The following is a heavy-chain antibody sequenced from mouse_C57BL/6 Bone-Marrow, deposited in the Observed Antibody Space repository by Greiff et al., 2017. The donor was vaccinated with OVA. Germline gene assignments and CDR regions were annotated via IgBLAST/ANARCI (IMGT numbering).Heavy chain of an antibody. D-gene: IGHD2-4*01. J-gene: IGHJ4*01. CDR2: INPSSGYT. V-gene: IGHV1-7*01. CDR1: GYTFTSYW. CDR3: ASQIYYDYGEAMDY. Sequence: VQRVESGAELAKPGASVKLSCKASGYTFTSYWMHWVKQRPGQGLEWIGYINPSSGYTKYNQKFKDKATLTADKSSSTAYMQLSSLTYEDSAVYYCASQIYYDYGEAMDYWGQGTSVTVSS.